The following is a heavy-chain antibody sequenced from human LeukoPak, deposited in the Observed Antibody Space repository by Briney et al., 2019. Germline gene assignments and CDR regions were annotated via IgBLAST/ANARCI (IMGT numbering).Heavy chain of an antibody. V-gene: IGHV3-66*02. CDR1: GFTVSSNY. D-gene: IGHD3-22*01. Sequence: GGSLRLSCAASGFTVSSNYMSWVRQAPGKGLEWVSVIYSGGSTYYADSVKGRFTISRDNSKNTLYLQMNSLRAEDTAVYYCARTYYYDSKGDYWGQGTLVTVSS. CDR2: IYSGGST. J-gene: IGHJ4*02. CDR3: ARTYYYDSKGDY.